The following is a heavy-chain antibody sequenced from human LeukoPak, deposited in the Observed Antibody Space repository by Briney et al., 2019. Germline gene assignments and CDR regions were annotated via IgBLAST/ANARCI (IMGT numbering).Heavy chain of an antibody. V-gene: IGHV1-2*06. J-gene: IGHJ6*03. D-gene: IGHD3-22*01. Sequence: ASVKVSCKASGYTFTGYYTHWVRQAPGQGLEWMGRINPNSGGTNYAQKFQGRVTMTRDTSISTAYMELSRLRSDDTAVYYCARLYYYDSSGYSHGEYYYYYMDVWDKGTTVTVSS. CDR2: INPNSGGT. CDR3: ARLYYYDSSGYSHGEYYYYYMDV. CDR1: GYTFTGYY.